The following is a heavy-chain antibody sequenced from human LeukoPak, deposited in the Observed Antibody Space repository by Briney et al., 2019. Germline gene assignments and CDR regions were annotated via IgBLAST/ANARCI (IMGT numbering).Heavy chain of an antibody. D-gene: IGHD4-17*01. CDR2: ISAYNGDT. J-gene: IGHJ2*01. CDR3: ARDYGDYAYWYFDL. Sequence: ASVKVSCKASGYTFTNYGISWVRQAPGQGLEWMGWISAYNGDTNYAEKFQDRVTMTTDTATTTAYMELRSLRSDDTALYFCARDYGDYAYWYFDLWGRGSLVIVSS. CDR1: GYTFTNYG. V-gene: IGHV1-18*01.